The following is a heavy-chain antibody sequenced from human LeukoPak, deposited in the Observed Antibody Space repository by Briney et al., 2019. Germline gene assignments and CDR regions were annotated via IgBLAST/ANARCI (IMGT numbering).Heavy chain of an antibody. CDR1: GFTFSSYA. J-gene: IGHJ4*02. Sequence: GGSLRLSCAASGFTFSSYAMSWVRQAPGKGLEWVSAISGSGGSTYYADSVKGRFTISRDNSKNTLYLQMNSPRAEDTAVYYCAKDGVYDSSGYLDYWGQGTLVTVSS. D-gene: IGHD3-22*01. CDR2: ISGSGGST. V-gene: IGHV3-23*01. CDR3: AKDGVYDSSGYLDY.